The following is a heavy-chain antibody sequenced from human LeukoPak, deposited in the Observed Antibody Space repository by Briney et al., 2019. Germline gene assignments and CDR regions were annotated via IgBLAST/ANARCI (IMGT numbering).Heavy chain of an antibody. CDR3: ARPRYSYGYYFDY. CDR1: GYTFTSYA. CDR2: INAGNGNT. Sequence: ASVKVSCKASGYTFTSYAMHWVRQAPGQRLEWMGWINAGNGNTKYSQKFQGRVTITRDTSTSTAYMELSSLRSEDTAVYYCARPRYSYGYYFDYWGQGTLVTVSS. D-gene: IGHD5-18*01. V-gene: IGHV1-3*01. J-gene: IGHJ4*02.